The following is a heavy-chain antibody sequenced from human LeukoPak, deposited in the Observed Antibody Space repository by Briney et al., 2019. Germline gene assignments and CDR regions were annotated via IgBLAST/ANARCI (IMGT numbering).Heavy chain of an antibody. J-gene: IGHJ4*02. CDR3: ARSPPKGTMIVV. Sequence: PSETLSLTCTVSGGSISSYYWSWIRQPPGKGLEWIGYIYYSGSTNYNPSLKSRVTISVDTSKNQFSLKLSSVTAADTAVYYCARSPPKGTMIVVWGQGTLVTVSS. D-gene: IGHD3-22*01. V-gene: IGHV4-59*08. CDR1: GGSISSYY. CDR2: IYYSGST.